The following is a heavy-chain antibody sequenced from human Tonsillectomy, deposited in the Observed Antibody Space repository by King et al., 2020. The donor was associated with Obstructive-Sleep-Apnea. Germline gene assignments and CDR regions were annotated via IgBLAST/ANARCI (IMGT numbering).Heavy chain of an antibody. CDR3: VKPLRSSYCSSTSCYQTPDY. V-gene: IGHV3-64D*06. J-gene: IGHJ4*02. Sequence: VQLVESGGGLVQPGGSLRLSCSASGFTFSSYAMHWVRQAPGKGLEYVSAISSNGGSTYYADSVKGRFTISRDNSKKTLYLQMSSLRAEDTAVYYCVKPLRSSYCSSTSCYQTPDYWGQGTLVTVSS. D-gene: IGHD2-2*01. CDR2: ISSNGGST. CDR1: GFTFSSYA.